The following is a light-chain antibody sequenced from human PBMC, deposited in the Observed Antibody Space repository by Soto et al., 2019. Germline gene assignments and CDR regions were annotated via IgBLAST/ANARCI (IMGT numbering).Light chain of an antibody. CDR2: GAS. V-gene: IGKV3-20*01. Sequence: EIVLTQSPGRLSLSPGERATLSCRASQSVNSNNLAWYQQKPGQAPRLLIYGASTRATGIPDMFSASGSGTDFTLTISRLEPEDFAVYHWQHFGGPWTFGQGTKVEI. J-gene: IGKJ1*01. CDR3: QHFGGPWT. CDR1: QSVNSNN.